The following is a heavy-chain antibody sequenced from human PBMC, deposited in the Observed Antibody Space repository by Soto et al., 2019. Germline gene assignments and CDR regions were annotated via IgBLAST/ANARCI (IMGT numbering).Heavy chain of an antibody. Sequence: QVQLQESGPGLVKPSQTLSLTCTVSGDSMTTVGYYWTWIRQHPGQGLEWIGFISYSGSTYYSSSHTGRVAISADTSKNQFSRKLNSVTAAVTAVYYCTRGDSWGQGTLITVSS. CDR1: GDSMTTVGYY. V-gene: IGHV4-31*03. CDR3: TRGDS. CDR2: ISYSGST. J-gene: IGHJ4*02.